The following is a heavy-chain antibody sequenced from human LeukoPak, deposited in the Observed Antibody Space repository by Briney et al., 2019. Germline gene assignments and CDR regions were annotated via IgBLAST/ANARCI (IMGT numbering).Heavy chain of an antibody. J-gene: IGHJ4*02. CDR3: ARGRGSSWYFDY. Sequence: GGSLRLSCAASGFTFSSYGMHWVRQAPGKGLEWVAVIWDDGSNQKYADSVKGRFTISRDNSKNTLYLQMNSLRAEDTAVYYCARGRGSSWYFDYWGQGTLVTVSS. D-gene: IGHD6-13*01. CDR2: IWDDGSNQ. V-gene: IGHV3-33*01. CDR1: GFTFSSYG.